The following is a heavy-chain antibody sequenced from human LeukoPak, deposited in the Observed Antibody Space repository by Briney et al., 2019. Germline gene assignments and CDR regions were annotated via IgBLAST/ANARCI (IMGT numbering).Heavy chain of an antibody. CDR1: CGSISTFY. V-gene: IGHV4-59*08. CDR2: IYSSGNT. J-gene: IGHJ3*02. D-gene: IGHD1-1*01. Sequence: SETLSLTCTVSCGSISTFYWSWIRQPPGKGLEWIAYIYSSGNTNYNPSLKGRVTISVDMSKNQFSLKLNSVTAADTAVYYCARHPYIDGFDIWGQGALVTVSS. CDR3: ARHPYIDGFDI.